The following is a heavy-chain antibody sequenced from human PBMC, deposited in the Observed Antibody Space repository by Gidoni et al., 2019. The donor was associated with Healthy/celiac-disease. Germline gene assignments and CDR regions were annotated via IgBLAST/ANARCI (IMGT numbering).Heavy chain of an antibody. CDR2: ISSNGGST. J-gene: IGHJ4*02. D-gene: IGHD3-22*01. CDR1: GFTFSSYA. Sequence: EVQLVESGGGLVQPGGSLRLSCAASGFTFSSYAMHWVRQAPGKGLEYVSAISSNGGSTYYANSVKGRFTISRDNSKNTLYLQMGSLRAEDMAVYYCAREDSSGYDYWGQGTLVTVSS. V-gene: IGHV3-64*01. CDR3: AREDSSGYDY.